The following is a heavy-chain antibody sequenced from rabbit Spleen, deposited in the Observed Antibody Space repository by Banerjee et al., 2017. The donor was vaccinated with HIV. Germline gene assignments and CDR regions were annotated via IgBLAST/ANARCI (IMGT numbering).Heavy chain of an antibody. J-gene: IGHJ6*01. V-gene: IGHV1S40*01. Sequence: QSLEESGGDLVKPGASLTLTCIASGVSFSGDSFSGDSYICWVRQAPGKGPEWIACIDTGSSGFTYFASWAKGRFTISKTSSTTVTLQMTSLTAADTATYFCARDTGSSFSSYGMDLWGQGTLVTVS. CDR1: GVSFSGDSFSGDSY. D-gene: IGHD8-1*01. CDR2: IDTGSSGFT. CDR3: ARDTGSSFSSYGMDL.